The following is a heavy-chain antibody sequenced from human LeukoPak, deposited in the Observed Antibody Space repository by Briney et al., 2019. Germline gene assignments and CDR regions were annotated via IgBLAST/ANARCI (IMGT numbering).Heavy chain of an antibody. J-gene: IGHJ5*02. CDR2: INPNSGAT. Sequence: ASVTVSCKASGYTFTDYYLHWVRQAPGQGLEWMGWINPNSGATNYAQKFRGRVTMTRETSIHTAYLELNSLKSDDTAVYYCVRVDNARAFDPWGQGSLVIVSS. D-gene: IGHD2-2*03. CDR1: GYTFTDYY. V-gene: IGHV1-2*02. CDR3: VRVDNARAFDP.